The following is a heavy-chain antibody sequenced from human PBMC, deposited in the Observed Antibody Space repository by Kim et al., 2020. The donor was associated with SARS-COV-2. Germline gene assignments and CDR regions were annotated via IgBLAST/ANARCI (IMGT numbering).Heavy chain of an antibody. D-gene: IGHD3-16*02. J-gene: IGHJ6*02. Sequence: GGSLRLSCAASGFTFSDYYMSWILQAPGKGLEWVSYISSSSSYTNYADSVKGRFTISRDNAKNSLYLQMNSLRAEDTAMYYCARVGYDYVWGSYRDYYYYYGMDVWGQGTTVTVSS. CDR2: ISSSSSYT. V-gene: IGHV3-11*05. CDR1: GFTFSDYY. CDR3: ARVGYDYVWGSYRDYYYYYGMDV.